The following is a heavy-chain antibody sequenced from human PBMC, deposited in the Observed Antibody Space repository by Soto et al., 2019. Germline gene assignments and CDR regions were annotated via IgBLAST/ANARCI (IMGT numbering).Heavy chain of an antibody. CDR1: GDSITTGDYY. CDR3: ARESLYGADFDY. J-gene: IGHJ4*02. V-gene: IGHV4-30-4*01. Sequence: PSETLSLTGSVSGDSITTGDYYWSWIRQSPGTGLEWLGRITYSGTTYYNPSLKSRLTVSLDTSNNQFFLKLSSVTPADTAVYYCARESLYGADFDYWGQGILVTVSS. D-gene: IGHD4-17*01. CDR2: ITYSGTT.